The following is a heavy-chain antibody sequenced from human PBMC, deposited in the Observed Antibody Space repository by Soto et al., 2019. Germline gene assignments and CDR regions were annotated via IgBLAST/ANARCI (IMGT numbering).Heavy chain of an antibody. D-gene: IGHD6-13*01. CDR3: AKDSNTIGYSTFFGM. V-gene: IGHV3-23*01. CDR2: ISGSGGST. CDR1: GFTFSNYA. Sequence: PGGSLRLSCAASGFTFSNYAMSWVRQAPGRGLEWVSGISGSGGSTYYADSVKGRFTISRDNSKNTLYLQMNSLRAEDTAVYYCAKDSNTIGYSTFFGMWGQGTMVTVSS. J-gene: IGHJ3*02.